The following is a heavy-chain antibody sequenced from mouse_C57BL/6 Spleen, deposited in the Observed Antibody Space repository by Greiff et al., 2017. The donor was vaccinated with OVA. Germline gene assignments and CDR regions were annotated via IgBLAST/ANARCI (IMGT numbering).Heavy chain of an antibody. Sequence: DVKLVESGGGLVKPGGSLKLSCAASGFTFSSYAMSWVRQTPEKRLEWVATISDGGSYTYYPDNVKGRFTISRDNAKNNLYLQMSHLKSEDTAMYYCARDLGYYGSSPFAYWGQGTLVTVSA. V-gene: IGHV5-4*01. CDR2: ISDGGSYT. D-gene: IGHD1-1*01. CDR3: ARDLGYYGSSPFAY. J-gene: IGHJ3*01. CDR1: GFTFSSYA.